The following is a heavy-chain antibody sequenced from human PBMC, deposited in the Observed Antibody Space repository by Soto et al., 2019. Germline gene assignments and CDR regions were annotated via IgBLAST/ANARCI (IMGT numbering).Heavy chain of an antibody. V-gene: IGHV1-46*01. Sequence: QVQLVQSGAEVKKPGASVKVSCKASGYTFTSYYMDWVRQAPGQGLEWMGRINPNGGYTSDAQKFRGRFTMTRDTSTNTVYMELSSLTSEDTAVYSCARTYSISSCMDVWGQGTTVTVSS. CDR3: ARTYSISSCMDV. CDR1: GYTFTSYY. CDR2: INPNGGYT. D-gene: IGHD6-6*01. J-gene: IGHJ6*02.